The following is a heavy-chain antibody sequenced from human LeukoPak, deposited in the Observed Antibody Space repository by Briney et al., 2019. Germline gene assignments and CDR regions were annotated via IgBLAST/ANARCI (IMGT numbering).Heavy chain of an antibody. V-gene: IGHV4-39*07. CDR1: GGSISSSSYY. D-gene: IGHD6-19*01. CDR3: PRPRTSGWYFGAFDI. CDR2: FSSAGST. Sequence: SETLSLTCTVSGGSISSSSYYWGWIRQPPGKELEWIGSFSSAGSTYYNPSLKSRVTISVDTSKNQFSLKLSSVTAADTAVYYCPRPRTSGWYFGAFDIWGQGTMVTVSS. J-gene: IGHJ3*02.